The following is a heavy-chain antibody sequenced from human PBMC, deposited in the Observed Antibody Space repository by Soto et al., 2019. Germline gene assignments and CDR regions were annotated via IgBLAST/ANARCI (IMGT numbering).Heavy chain of an antibody. CDR3: ARVYGSIAAAGGDDASDI. Sequence: SQTLSLTCAISGDSVSSNSAAWNWIRQSPSRGLEWLGRTYYRSKWYNDYAVSVKSRITINPDTSKNQFSLQLNSVTPEDTAVYYCARVYGSIAAAGGDDASDIWGQGTMVTVSS. V-gene: IGHV6-1*01. CDR2: TYYRSKWYN. D-gene: IGHD6-13*01. J-gene: IGHJ3*02. CDR1: GDSVSSNSAA.